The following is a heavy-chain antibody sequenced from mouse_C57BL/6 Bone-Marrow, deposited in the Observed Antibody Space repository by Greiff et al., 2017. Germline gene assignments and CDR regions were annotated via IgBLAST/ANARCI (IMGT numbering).Heavy chain of an antibody. CDR3: ARSYYYGSSWIY. Sequence: QVQLQQPGAELVRPGTSVKLSCKASGYTFTSYWMHWVKQRPGQGLEWIGVIDPSDSYTSYNPKFKGKATLTVDTSSSTAYMQLSSLTSEDSAVYYCARSYYYGSSWIYWGQGTTLTVSS. J-gene: IGHJ2*01. CDR2: IDPSDSYT. D-gene: IGHD1-1*01. V-gene: IGHV1-59*01. CDR1: GYTFTSYW.